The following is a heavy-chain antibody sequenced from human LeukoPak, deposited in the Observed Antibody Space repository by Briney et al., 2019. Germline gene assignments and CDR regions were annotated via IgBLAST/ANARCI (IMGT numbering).Heavy chain of an antibody. D-gene: IGHD3-16*01. CDR3: GRDLGGRGGA. CDR2: TNEDGSIT. V-gene: IGHV3-74*01. CDR1: GFTFSTYW. J-gene: IGHJ5*02. Sequence: GGSLRLSCAASGFTFSTYWMHWVRQVPGTGLVWVSRTNEDGSITDYADSVKGRFTISRDNSKDTLYLQMNSLRAEDTAVYYCGRDLGGRGGAWGLGILVTVSP.